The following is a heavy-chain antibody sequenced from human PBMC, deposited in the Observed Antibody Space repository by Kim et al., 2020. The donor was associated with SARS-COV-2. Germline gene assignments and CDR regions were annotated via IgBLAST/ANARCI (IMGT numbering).Heavy chain of an antibody. Sequence: SQTLSLTCAISGDSVSSNSAAWNWIRQSPSRGLEWLGRTYYRSKWYNDYAVSVKSRITINPDTSKNQFSLQLNSVTPEDTAVYYCARAPMEQWLGYYYYYGMDVWGQGTTVTVSS. CDR1: GDSVSSNSAA. D-gene: IGHD6-19*01. V-gene: IGHV6-1*01. CDR2: TYYRSKWYN. J-gene: IGHJ6*02. CDR3: ARAPMEQWLGYYYYYGMDV.